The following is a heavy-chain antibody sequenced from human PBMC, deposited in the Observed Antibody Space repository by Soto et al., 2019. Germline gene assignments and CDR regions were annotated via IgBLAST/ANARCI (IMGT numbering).Heavy chain of an antibody. J-gene: IGHJ6*02. CDR2: IYYSGST. V-gene: IGHV4-31*03. CDR1: GGSISSGGYY. CDR3: ARDGGIAASYYYYGMDV. D-gene: IGHD6-13*01. Sequence: SETLSLTCTVSGGSISSGGYYWSWIRQHPGKGLEWIGYIYYSGSTYYNPSLKSRVTIPVDTSKNQFSLKLSSVTAADTAVYYCARDGGIAASYYYYGMDVWGQGTTVTVSS.